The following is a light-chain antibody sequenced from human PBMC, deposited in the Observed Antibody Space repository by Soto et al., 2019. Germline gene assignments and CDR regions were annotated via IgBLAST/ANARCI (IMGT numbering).Light chain of an antibody. CDR3: QQYGSSRT. J-gene: IGKJ1*01. CDR1: QSVSSSY. CDR2: GAS. V-gene: IGKV3-20*01. Sequence: EIVLTQSPGTLSLSPGERATLSCRASQSVSSSYLAWYQQKPGQAPRLLIYGASSRATGIPDRFSGSGSGTDFTLTISILEPADFAVYYCQQYGSSRTFGQGTKVEIK.